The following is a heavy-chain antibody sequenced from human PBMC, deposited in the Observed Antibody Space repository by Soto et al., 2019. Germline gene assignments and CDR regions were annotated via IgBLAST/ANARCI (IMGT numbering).Heavy chain of an antibody. V-gene: IGHV2-5*02. CDR3: ARYVATSPAGWFEP. J-gene: IGHJ5*02. CDR1: GFSRTNNGEA. CDR2: IYWDDDN. D-gene: IGHD3-10*02. Sequence: QITLKESGPTLVKPTQTLTLTCTFSGFSRTNNGEAVGWFRQSPGKALEWLVLIYWDDDNRYNPTLRTRLSTTNDTSKNPVVLTLTNMYPVDTATYYCARYVATSPAGWFEPWGQGIPVTVSS.